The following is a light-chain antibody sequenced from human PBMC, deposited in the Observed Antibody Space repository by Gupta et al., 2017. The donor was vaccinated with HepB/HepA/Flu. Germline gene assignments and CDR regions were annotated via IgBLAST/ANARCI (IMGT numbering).Light chain of an antibody. V-gene: IGKV1-6*01. CDR1: QGIRND. Sequence: AIQMTQSPSSLSASVGDRVTITCRASQGIRNDLGWYQHKPGKAPNLLIYAASTLQTGVPSRFSGGGSGTDFTRTISSLQPEDFATYYCLQDYLDPRTFGQGTKVEIK. J-gene: IGKJ1*01. CDR2: AAS. CDR3: LQDYLDPRT.